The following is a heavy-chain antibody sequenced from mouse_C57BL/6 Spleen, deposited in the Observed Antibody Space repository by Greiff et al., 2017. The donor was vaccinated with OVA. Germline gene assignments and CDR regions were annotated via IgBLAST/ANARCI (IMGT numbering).Heavy chain of an antibody. CDR2: IYPGDGDT. CDR1: GYAFSSYW. D-gene: IGHD2-3*01. Sequence: VQLQQSGAELVKPGASVKISCKASGYAFSSYWMNWVKQRPGKGLEWIGQIYPGDGDTNYNGKFKGKATLTADKSSSTAYMQLSSLTSEDSAVYFCARGGYYDGAWFAYWGQGTLVTVSA. V-gene: IGHV1-80*01. CDR3: ARGGYYDGAWFAY. J-gene: IGHJ3*01.